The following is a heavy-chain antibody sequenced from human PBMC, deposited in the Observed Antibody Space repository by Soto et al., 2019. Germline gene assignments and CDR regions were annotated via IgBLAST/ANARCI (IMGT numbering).Heavy chain of an antibody. Sequence: GGSLRLSCAASGFTFSSYSMSWVRQAPGKGLEWVSAISGSGGSTFYADSVKGRFTISRDNSKNTLYLQMNSLRAEDQAVSYYAKVVLAAIVTEGYFDNWGQGTMVTVSS. CDR3: AKVVLAAIVTEGYFDN. J-gene: IGHJ4*02. D-gene: IGHD3-3*02. CDR1: GFTFSSYS. CDR2: ISGSGGST. V-gene: IGHV3-23*01.